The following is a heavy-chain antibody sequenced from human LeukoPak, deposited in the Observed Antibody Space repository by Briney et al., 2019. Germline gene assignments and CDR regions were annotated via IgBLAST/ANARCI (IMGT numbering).Heavy chain of an antibody. V-gene: IGHV5-51*01. D-gene: IGHD3-22*01. CDR3: AVYYDSSGYPSGPYYYYYGMDV. CDR1: GYSFTSYW. CDR2: IYPGDSDT. J-gene: IGHJ6*02. Sequence: GESLKISSKGSGYSFTSYWIGWVRQMPGKGLEWMGIIYPGDSDTRYSPSFQGQVTISADKSISTAYLQWSSLKASDTAMYYCAVYYDSSGYPSGPYYYYYGMDVWGQGTTVTVSS.